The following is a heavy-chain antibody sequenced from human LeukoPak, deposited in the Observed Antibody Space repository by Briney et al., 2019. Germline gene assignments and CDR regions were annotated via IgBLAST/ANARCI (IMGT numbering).Heavy chain of an antibody. J-gene: IGHJ4*02. CDR1: GGSISSYY. CDR2: IYYSGST. Sequence: SETLSLTCTVSGGSISSYYWSWIRQPPGRGLEWIGYIYYSGSTNYNPSLKSRVTISVDTSKNQFSLKLSSVTAADTAVYYCARDYGDFFDYWGQGTLVTVSS. CDR3: ARDYGDFFDY. D-gene: IGHD4-17*01. V-gene: IGHV4-59*01.